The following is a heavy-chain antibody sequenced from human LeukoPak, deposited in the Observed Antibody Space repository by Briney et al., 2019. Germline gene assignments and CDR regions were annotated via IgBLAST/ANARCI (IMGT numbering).Heavy chain of an antibody. CDR1: GDSVSSGSSY. Sequence: SETLSLTCTVSGDSVSSGSSYWNWIRQPPGRGLEWIGYIYYSGRTNYNPSLKSQVTISVDTSKNQFSLKLTSVTAADTAVYYCARGSAWYFVYWGQGALVTVSS. CDR3: ARGSAWYFVY. CDR2: IYYSGRT. D-gene: IGHD6-19*01. V-gene: IGHV4-61*01. J-gene: IGHJ4*02.